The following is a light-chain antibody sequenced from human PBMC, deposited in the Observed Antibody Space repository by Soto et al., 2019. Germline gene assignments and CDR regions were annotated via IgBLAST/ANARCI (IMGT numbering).Light chain of an antibody. J-gene: IGKJ2*01. CDR1: QSVSSW. V-gene: IGKV1-5*03. Sequence: DIQMTQSPSTLSASVGDRVTITCRASQSVSSWLAWYQQKPGKAPNLLIYQASTLQTGVPSRFSGSGSGTDFTLNIRSLQRDDFATYYCQQYYIYSPYTFGQGTKLEI. CDR3: QQYYIYSPYT. CDR2: QAS.